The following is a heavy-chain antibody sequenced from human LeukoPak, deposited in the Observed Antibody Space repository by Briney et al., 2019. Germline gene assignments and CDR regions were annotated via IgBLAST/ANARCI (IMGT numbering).Heavy chain of an antibody. CDR2: ISSSSSTI. CDR3: ARETTTVTTRRAFDI. CDR1: GFTFSSYS. Sequence: PGGSLRLSCAASGFTFSSYSMNWVRQAPGKGLGWVSYISSSSSTIYYADSVKGRFTISRDNAKNSLYLQMNSLRAEDTAVYYCARETTTVTTRRAFDIWGQGTMVTVSS. V-gene: IGHV3-48*01. J-gene: IGHJ3*02. D-gene: IGHD4-17*01.